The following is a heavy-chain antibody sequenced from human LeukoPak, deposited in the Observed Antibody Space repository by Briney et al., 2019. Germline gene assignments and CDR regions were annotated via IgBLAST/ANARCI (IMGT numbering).Heavy chain of an antibody. CDR1: GGSISSSSYY. CDR3: ARHGSGSYSPLYYYYYYMDV. Sequence: SETLSLTCTVSGGSISSSSYYWGWIRQPPGKGLEWIGSIYYSGSTYYNPSLKSRVTISVDTSKNQFSLKLSSVTAADTAVYYCARHGSGSYSPLYYYYYYMDVWGKGTTVTVSS. V-gene: IGHV4-39*01. D-gene: IGHD3-10*01. J-gene: IGHJ6*03. CDR2: IYYSGST.